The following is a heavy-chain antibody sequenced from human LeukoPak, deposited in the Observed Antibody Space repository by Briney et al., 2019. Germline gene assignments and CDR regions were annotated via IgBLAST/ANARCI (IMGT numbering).Heavy chain of an antibody. CDR1: GFTFRSYG. D-gene: IGHD7-27*01. CDR2: ISYDGSNK. Sequence: GGSLRLSCAASGFTFRSYGMHWVRQAPGKGLEWVAVISYDGSNKYYADSVKGRFTISRDNSKNTLYLQMNSLRAEDTAVYYCATWASTDYWGQGTLVTVSS. J-gene: IGHJ4*02. V-gene: IGHV3-30*03. CDR3: ATWASTDY.